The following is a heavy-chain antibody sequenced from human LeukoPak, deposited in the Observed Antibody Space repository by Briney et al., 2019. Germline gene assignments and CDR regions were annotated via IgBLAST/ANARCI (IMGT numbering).Heavy chain of an antibody. Sequence: GRSLRLSCAASGFTFSNYGMHWVRHVPGKKLEWVAVISYDGSNKYYADSVKGRFTISRDNSKNTLYLQMNSLRAEDTAVYYCAKEGDTAMGDYWGQGTLVTVSS. D-gene: IGHD5-18*01. V-gene: IGHV3-30*18. CDR3: AKEGDTAMGDY. CDR1: GFTFSNYG. CDR2: ISYDGSNK. J-gene: IGHJ4*02.